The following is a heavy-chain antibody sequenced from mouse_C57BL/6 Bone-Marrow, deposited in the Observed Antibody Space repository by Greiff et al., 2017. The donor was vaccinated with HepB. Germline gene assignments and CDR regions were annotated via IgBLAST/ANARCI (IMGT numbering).Heavy chain of an antibody. CDR2: INPYNGGT. V-gene: IGHV1-19*01. CDR1: GYTFTDYY. CDR3: ARSGDGYLYYYAMDY. D-gene: IGHD2-3*01. Sequence: EVQLQQSGPVLVKPGASVKMSCKASGYTFTDYYMNWVKQSHGKSLEWIGVINPYNGGTSYNQKFKGKATLTVDKSSSTAYMELNSLTSEDSAVYYCARSGDGYLYYYAMDYWGQGTSVTGSS. J-gene: IGHJ4*01.